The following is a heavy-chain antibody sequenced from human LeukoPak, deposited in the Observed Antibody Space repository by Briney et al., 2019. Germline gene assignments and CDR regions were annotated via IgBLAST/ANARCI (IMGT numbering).Heavy chain of an antibody. J-gene: IGHJ3*01. CDR2: ITSSSSAI. CDR1: GFTPSSYS. Sequence: GGSLRLSCTASGFTPSSYSMNWVRQAPGKGLEWVSYITSSSSAIYYADSVKGRSTISRDNARNSLYLQMSSLRDEDTAVFYCARSAYNSDPTAFDVWGRGTMVTVSS. CDR3: ARSAYNSDPTAFDV. V-gene: IGHV3-48*02. D-gene: IGHD1-1*01.